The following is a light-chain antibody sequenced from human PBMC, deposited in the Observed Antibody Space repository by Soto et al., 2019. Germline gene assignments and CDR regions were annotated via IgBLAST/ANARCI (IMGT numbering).Light chain of an antibody. Sequence: QSVLTQPPSASGTPGQRVTISCSGGSSNIGSSTVNWYQQLPGTAPKLLIYNNNQRPSGVPDRFSGSKSGTSASLAISGPQSEDEADYYCAAWDYSLNGHVFGGGTKVTVL. V-gene: IGLV1-44*01. CDR2: NNN. J-gene: IGLJ3*02. CDR3: AAWDYSLNGHV. CDR1: SSNIGSST.